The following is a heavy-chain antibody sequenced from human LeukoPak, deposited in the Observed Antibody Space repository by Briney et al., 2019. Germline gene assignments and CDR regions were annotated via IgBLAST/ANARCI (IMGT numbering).Heavy chain of an antibody. V-gene: IGHV3-74*01. J-gene: IGHJ4*02. D-gene: IGHD5-18*01. CDR2: INSDGSST. Sequence: PGGSLRLSCAASGFTLTTYGMHWVRQAPGKGLVWVSRINSDGSSTSYADSVKGRFTISRDNAKNTLYLQMNSLRAEDTAVYYCARGGAAMAYYWGQGTLVTVSS. CDR3: ARGGAAMAYY. CDR1: GFTLTTYG.